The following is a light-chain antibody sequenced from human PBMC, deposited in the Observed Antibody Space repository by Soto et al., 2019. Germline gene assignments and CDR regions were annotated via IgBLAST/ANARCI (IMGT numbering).Light chain of an antibody. J-gene: IGKJ3*01. Sequence: EVVLTQSPATLSLSPGERATLSRRASQSVSDYLAWYQQKPGQAPRLLIYDASNRATGIPARFSGSGSGTDFTLTISNLEPEDFAVYYCQHRRTFGPGTKVDIK. CDR3: QHRRT. CDR1: QSVSDY. V-gene: IGKV3-11*01. CDR2: DAS.